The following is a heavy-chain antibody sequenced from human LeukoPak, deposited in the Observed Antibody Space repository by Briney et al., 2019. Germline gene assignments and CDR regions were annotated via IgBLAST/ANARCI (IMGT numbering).Heavy chain of an antibody. Sequence: GGSLRLSCAASAFSLNAYNMNWVRQAPGKGLEWVSSISYTGTYIYYADSVKGRFTISRDNAQNSLYLQMNSLRAEDTAIYYCARDRLGYCSSTSCYARGYYYYGMDVWGQGTTVTVSS. CDR3: ARDRLGYCSSTSCYARGYYYYGMDV. J-gene: IGHJ6*02. CDR2: ISYTGTYI. CDR1: AFSLNAYN. D-gene: IGHD2-2*01. V-gene: IGHV3-21*04.